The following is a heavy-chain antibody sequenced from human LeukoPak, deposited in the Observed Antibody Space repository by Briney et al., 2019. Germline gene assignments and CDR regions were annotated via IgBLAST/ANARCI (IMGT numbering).Heavy chain of an antibody. D-gene: IGHD3-10*01. V-gene: IGHV3-48*03. CDR1: GSTFSSYE. Sequence: PGGSLRLSCAASGSTFSSYEMNWVRQAPGKGLEWVSYISSSGSTIYYADSVKGRFTISRDNAKNSLYLQMNSLRAEDTAVYYCARGRYYYGSWYMDVWGQGATVTVSS. CDR2: ISSSGSTI. J-gene: IGHJ6*02. CDR3: ARGRYYYGSWYMDV.